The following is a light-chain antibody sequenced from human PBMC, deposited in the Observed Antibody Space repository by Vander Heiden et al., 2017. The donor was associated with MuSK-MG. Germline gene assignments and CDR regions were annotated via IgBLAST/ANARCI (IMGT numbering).Light chain of an antibody. CDR3: QQRSNCPIT. CDR2: DAS. Sequence: VLPQSSSTLSLSPGERATLSCRASQSVSSYLAWYQQKPGQAPRLLIYDASNWATGIPARFSGSGSGTDFTLTISSLEPEDFAVYYCQQRSNCPITFGGGTKVEIK. CDR1: QSVSSY. V-gene: IGKV3-11*01. J-gene: IGKJ4*01.